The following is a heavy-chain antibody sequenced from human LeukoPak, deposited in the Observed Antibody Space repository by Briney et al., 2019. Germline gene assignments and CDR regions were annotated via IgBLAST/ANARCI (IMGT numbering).Heavy chain of an antibody. CDR3: TRVGSAIDY. J-gene: IGHJ4*02. Sequence: GGSLRLSCTASGFTFGPYAMGWARQAPGKGLEWVGFISSNLYRGTTEYAASVKGRFTISRDDSKSIVYLQMNSLKTEDTAVYYCTRVGSAIDYWGQGTLVSVSS. CDR2: ISSNLYRGTT. V-gene: IGHV3-49*04. D-gene: IGHD3-10*01. CDR1: GFTFGPYA.